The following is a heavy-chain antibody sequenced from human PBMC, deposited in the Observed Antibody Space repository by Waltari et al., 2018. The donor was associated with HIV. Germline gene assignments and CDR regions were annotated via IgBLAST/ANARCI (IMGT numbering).Heavy chain of an antibody. D-gene: IGHD5-18*01. J-gene: IGHJ3*02. CDR1: GGSISSGSYY. CDR2: IYTSGTT. Sequence: QVQLQESGPGLVTPSQTLSLTCTVSGGSISSGSYYWSWIRQPAGKGLEWIGRIYTSGTTNYNPSLKSRVTISVDTSKNQFSLKLSSVTAADTAVYYCARRGIQLWFYAFDIWGQGTMVTVSS. V-gene: IGHV4-61*02. CDR3: ARRGIQLWFYAFDI.